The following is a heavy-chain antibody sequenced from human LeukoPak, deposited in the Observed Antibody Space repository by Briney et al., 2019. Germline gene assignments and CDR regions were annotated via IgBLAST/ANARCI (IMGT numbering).Heavy chain of an antibody. J-gene: IGHJ4*02. D-gene: IGHD3-22*01. CDR1: GGSISSSSYY. V-gene: IGHV4-39*07. CDR2: IYYSGST. CDR3: AREAYDSSGLGDY. Sequence: YPSETLSLTCTVSGGSISSSSYYWGWIRQPPGKGLEWIGSIYYSGSTYYNPSLKSRVTISVDTSKNQFSLKLSSVTAADTAVYYCAREAYDSSGLGDYWGQGTLVTVSS.